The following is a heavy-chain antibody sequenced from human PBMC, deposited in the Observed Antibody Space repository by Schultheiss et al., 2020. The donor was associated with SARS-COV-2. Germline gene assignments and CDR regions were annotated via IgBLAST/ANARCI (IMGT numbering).Heavy chain of an antibody. J-gene: IGHJ6*02. V-gene: IGHV4-61*08. CDR2: IYYSGST. D-gene: IGHD4-17*01. CDR1: GGSISSGDYY. Sequence: SETLSLTCTVSGGSISSGDYYWSWIRQPPGKGLEWIGYIYYSGSTNYNPSLKSRVTISVDTSKNQFSLRLTSVTAADTALYYCAGEDYGGSYYYGMDVWGQGTTVTVSS. CDR3: AGEDYGGSYYYGMDV.